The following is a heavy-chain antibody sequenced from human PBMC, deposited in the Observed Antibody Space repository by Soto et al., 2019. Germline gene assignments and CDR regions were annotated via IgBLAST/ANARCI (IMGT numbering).Heavy chain of an antibody. CDR3: AKVGDSSGLYATEDAFDI. Sequence: EVQLLESGGGLVQPGGSLRLSCAASGFTFSSYAMSWVRQAPGKGLEWVSAISGSGGSTYYADSVKGRFTISRDNSKNTLYLQMNSLRAEDTAVYYWAKVGDSSGLYATEDAFDIWGQGTIVTVSS. CDR1: GFTFSSYA. D-gene: IGHD6-19*01. V-gene: IGHV3-23*01. J-gene: IGHJ3*02. CDR2: ISGSGGST.